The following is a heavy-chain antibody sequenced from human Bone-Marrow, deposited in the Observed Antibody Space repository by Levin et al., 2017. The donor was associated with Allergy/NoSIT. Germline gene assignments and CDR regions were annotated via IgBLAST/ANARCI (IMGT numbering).Heavy chain of an antibody. CDR2: IYSGGNT. CDR3: ARDGAAARAGSWG. D-gene: IGHD6-13*01. Sequence: GESLKISCAASGVTVSNNFMMWVRQAPGRGLEWVSVIYSGGNTYYADSVKGRFTISRDNSKNTVYLQMNSLRVEDTAVYYCARDGAAARAGSWGWGQGTLVTVSS. CDR1: GVTVSNNF. V-gene: IGHV3-53*01. J-gene: IGHJ4*02.